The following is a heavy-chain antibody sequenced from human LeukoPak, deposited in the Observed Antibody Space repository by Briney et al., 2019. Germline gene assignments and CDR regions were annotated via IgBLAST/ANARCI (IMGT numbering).Heavy chain of an antibody. D-gene: IGHD2-15*01. V-gene: IGHV4-61*09. CDR2: IYTSGST. Sequence: SETLSLTCTVSGGSISSGSYYWSWIRQPAGKGLEWIGHIYTSGSTNYNPSLKNRATISVDTSKNQFSLKLSSVTAADTAVYYCARVPGYCSGGSCYYYYDMDVWGQGTTVTVSS. CDR1: GGSISSGSYY. CDR3: ARVPGYCSGGSCYYYYDMDV. J-gene: IGHJ6*02.